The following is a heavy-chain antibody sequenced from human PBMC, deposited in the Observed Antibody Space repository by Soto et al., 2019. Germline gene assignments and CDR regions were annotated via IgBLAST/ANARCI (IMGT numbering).Heavy chain of an antibody. CDR1: GFTISSYG. J-gene: IGHJ5*02. D-gene: IGHD2-15*01. V-gene: IGHV3-33*01. Sequence: WGSLRLSCAAAGFTISSYGMHWVRQTPGKGLEWVAVIWYDGSNKYYADSVKGRFTISRDNSKNTLYLQMNSLRAEDTAVYYCARDPSKMALMGRNWFDPWGQGTLVTVSS. CDR3: ARDPSKMALMGRNWFDP. CDR2: IWYDGSNK.